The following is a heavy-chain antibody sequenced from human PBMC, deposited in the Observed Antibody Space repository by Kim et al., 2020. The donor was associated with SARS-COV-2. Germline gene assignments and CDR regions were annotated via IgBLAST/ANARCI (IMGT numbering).Heavy chain of an antibody. CDR2: ISSNGGST. CDR3: ARGERGFGELFDY. V-gene: IGHV3-64*01. D-gene: IGHD3-10*01. Sequence: GGSLRLSCAASGFTFSSYAMHWVRQAPGKGLEYVSAISSNGGSTYYANSVKGRFTISRDNSKNTLYLQMGSLRAEDMAVYYCARGERGFGELFDYWGQGTLVTVSS. CDR1: GFTFSSYA. J-gene: IGHJ4*02.